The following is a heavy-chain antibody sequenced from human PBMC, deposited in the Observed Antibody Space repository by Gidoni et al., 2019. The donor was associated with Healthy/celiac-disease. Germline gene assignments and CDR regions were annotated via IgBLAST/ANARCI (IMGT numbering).Heavy chain of an antibody. J-gene: IGHJ6*02. Sequence: QVHMVESGGGVVQPVRSLRHSCADAGVTFSSYGMHWGRQAPGKGLAWVAVIWYDGSNKYDADSVKGRFTISRDNSKNTLYLQMNRLRAEDPAVYYCARDQPEVVYPSYCMDVWGQGTTVTVSS. CDR3: ARDQPEVVYPSYCMDV. V-gene: IGHV3-33*08. CDR2: IWYDGSNK. CDR1: GVTFSSYG. D-gene: IGHD2-15*01.